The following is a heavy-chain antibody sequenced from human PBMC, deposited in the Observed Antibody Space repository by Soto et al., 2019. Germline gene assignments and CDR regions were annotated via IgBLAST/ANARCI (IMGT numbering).Heavy chain of an antibody. V-gene: IGHV1-18*04. CDR3: ARAPVLRFLEWLPTDDNWFDP. D-gene: IGHD3-3*01. CDR1: GYTFSSYC. Sequence: ASVKVSCKASGYTFSSYCISWVRQAPGQGLECMGWISAYNGNTNYAQKLQGRVTMTTDTSTSTAYMELRSLRSDDTAVYYCARAPVLRFLEWLPTDDNWFDPWGQGTLVTVSS. CDR2: ISAYNGNT. J-gene: IGHJ5*02.